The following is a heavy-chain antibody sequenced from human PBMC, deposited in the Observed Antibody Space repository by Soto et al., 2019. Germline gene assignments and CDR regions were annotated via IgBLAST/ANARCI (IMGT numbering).Heavy chain of an antibody. Sequence: EVQLVESGGGLVKPGGSLRLSCAASGFTFSEAWMSWVRQAPGKGLEWLGRIKSQSDGGTTDYAAPVKGRFTISSDDSKNTLYLHMRSLKIGVTAVYFCTARTFWGQGAQVSVSA. J-gene: IGHJ4*02. CDR2: IKSQSDGGTT. CDR3: TARTF. CDR1: GFTFSEAW. V-gene: IGHV3-15*01.